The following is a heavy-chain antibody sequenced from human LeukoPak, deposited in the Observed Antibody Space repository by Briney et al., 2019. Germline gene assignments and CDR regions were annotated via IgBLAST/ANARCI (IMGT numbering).Heavy chain of an antibody. Sequence: PGRSLRLSCAAPGFIFSSYGMHWVRQAPGKGLEWVAVIWYDGSNKYYADSVKGRFSISRDNSKNTLYLQMNSLRAEDTAVYYCARWVGAAGFDYWGQGTLVTVSS. J-gene: IGHJ4*02. CDR2: IWYDGSNK. CDR1: GFIFSSYG. V-gene: IGHV3-33*01. D-gene: IGHD2-15*01. CDR3: ARWVGAAGFDY.